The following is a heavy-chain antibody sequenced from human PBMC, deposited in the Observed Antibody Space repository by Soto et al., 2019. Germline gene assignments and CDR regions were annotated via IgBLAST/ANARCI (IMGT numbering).Heavy chain of an antibody. CDR1: GFSLNTPGVG. CDR3: AHRPAAYSGYDLAY. V-gene: IGHV2-5*02. J-gene: IGHJ4*01. Sequence: QITLRESGPTLVKPTQTLTLTCSFSGFSLNTPGVGVAWIRQPPGKALEWLALIYWDDEKRYSPTLRGRLTISKDTPRNLVVLTMNNMDPVDTATYYCAHRPAAYSGYDLAYWGQGSLVIVSS. CDR2: IYWDDEK. D-gene: IGHD5-12*01.